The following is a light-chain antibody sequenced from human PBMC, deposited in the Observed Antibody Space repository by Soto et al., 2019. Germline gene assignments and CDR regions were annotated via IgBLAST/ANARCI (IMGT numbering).Light chain of an antibody. CDR3: CSYAGSNYV. J-gene: IGLJ1*01. CDR2: EGS. V-gene: IGLV2-23*01. Sequence: SVLTQPASLSGSSGQTITISCTGNSSEFWSYNLFSWYQQHPGKAPKLMIYEGSKRPSGFSNRFSGSKSGNSASLTISGLQAEDEADYYCCSYAGSNYVFVTGTKDTVL. CDR1: SSEFWSYNL.